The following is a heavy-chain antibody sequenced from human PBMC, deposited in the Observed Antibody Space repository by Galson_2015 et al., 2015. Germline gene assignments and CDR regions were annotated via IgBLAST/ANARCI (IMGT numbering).Heavy chain of an antibody. CDR1: GGSISSRSYY. Sequence: ETLSLTCPVSGGSISSRSYYWGWIRQPPGKGLEWIGSIYYSGSTYYNPSLKSRVTISVDTSKNQFSLKLSSVTAADTAVYYCARVPGSGWLYYFDYWGQGTLVTVSS. V-gene: IGHV4-39*07. CDR3: ARVPGSGWLYYFDY. J-gene: IGHJ4*02. CDR2: IYYSGST. D-gene: IGHD6-19*01.